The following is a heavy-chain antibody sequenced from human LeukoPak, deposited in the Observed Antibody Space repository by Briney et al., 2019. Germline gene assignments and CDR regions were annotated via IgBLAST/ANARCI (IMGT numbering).Heavy chain of an antibody. J-gene: IGHJ4*02. D-gene: IGHD1-20*01. V-gene: IGHV4-4*07. Sequence: PSETLSLTCTVSGGSISSYYWSWIRQPAGKGLEWIGRIYTSGSTNYNPSLKSRVTMSVDTSKNQFSLKLSSVTAADTAVYYCARDTVTGTTPGTFDYWGQGTLVTVSS. CDR3: ARDTVTGTTPGTFDY. CDR2: IYTSGST. CDR1: GGSISSYY.